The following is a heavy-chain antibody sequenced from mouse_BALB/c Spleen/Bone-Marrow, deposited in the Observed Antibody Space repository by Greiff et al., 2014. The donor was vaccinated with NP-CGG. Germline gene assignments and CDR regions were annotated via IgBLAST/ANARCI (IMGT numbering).Heavy chain of an antibody. Sequence: EVQLQQSGAELVKPGASVKLSCTASGFSIKDTFMHWMKQRPEQGLEWNGRIDPANGITKYDPKFQGKATITTDTSSNTAYLQLSSLTSEDTAVYYCASSGNYEGGAMDYWGLGTSVTVSS. V-gene: IGHV14-3*02. J-gene: IGHJ4*01. CDR2: IDPANGIT. CDR1: GFSIKDTF. D-gene: IGHD2-1*01. CDR3: ASSGNYEGGAMDY.